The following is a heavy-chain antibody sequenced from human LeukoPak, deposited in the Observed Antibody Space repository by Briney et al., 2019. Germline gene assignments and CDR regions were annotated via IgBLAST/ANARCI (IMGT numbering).Heavy chain of an antibody. V-gene: IGHV4-59*04. J-gene: IGHJ6*02. CDR3: ATQDFWSGYSYGMEV. CDR1: GGSIGTYY. Sequence: SETLSLTCTVSGGSIGTYYWSWFRQPPGKGLEWIGYIYYSGSTYYNPSLKSRVTISVDTSKNQFSLKLSSVTAADTAVYYCATQDFWSGYSYGMEVWGQGTTVTVSS. CDR2: IYYSGST. D-gene: IGHD3-3*01.